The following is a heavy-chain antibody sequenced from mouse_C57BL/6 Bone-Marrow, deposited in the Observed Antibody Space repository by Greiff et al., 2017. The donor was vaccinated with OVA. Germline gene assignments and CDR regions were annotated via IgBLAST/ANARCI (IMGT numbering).Heavy chain of an antibody. CDR2: ISDGGSYT. D-gene: IGHD1-1*01. V-gene: IGHV5-4*01. Sequence: DVKLVESGGGLVKPGGSLKLSCAASGFTFSSYAMSWVRQTPEKRLEWVATISDGGSYTYYPDNVKGRFTISRDNAKNNLYLQMSHLKSDDTAMYYCARDRPYYSSSYWYFDVWGTGTTVTVSS. CDR3: ARDRPYYSSSYWYFDV. J-gene: IGHJ1*03. CDR1: GFTFSSYA.